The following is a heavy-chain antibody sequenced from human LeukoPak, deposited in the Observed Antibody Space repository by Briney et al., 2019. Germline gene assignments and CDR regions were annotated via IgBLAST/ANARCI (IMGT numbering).Heavy chain of an antibody. CDR2: ISYDGSNK. CDR3: ARDSSSGAVAGRWLGY. J-gene: IGHJ4*02. CDR1: GFTFSSYA. V-gene: IGHV3-30-3*01. D-gene: IGHD6-19*01. Sequence: SGGTLRLSCAASGFTFSSYAMHWVRQAPGKGLEWVAVISYDGSNKYYADSVKGRFTISRDNSKNTLYLQMNSLRAEDTAVYYCARDSSSGAVAGRWLGYWGQGTLVTVPS.